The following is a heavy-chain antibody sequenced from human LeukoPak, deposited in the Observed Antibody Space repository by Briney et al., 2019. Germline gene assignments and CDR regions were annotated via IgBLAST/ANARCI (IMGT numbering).Heavy chain of an antibody. J-gene: IGHJ4*02. D-gene: IGHD3-16*02. CDR2: ISSSGSTI. CDR3: ARGLDDYVWGSYRYTGYYFDY. CDR1: GFTFSSYE. Sequence: GGSLRLSCAASGFTFSSYEMNWVRQAPGKGLEWVSYISSSGSTIYYADSVKGRFTISRDNAKNSLYLQMNSLRAEDTAVYYCARGLDDYVWGSYRYTGYYFDYWGQGTLVTVSS. V-gene: IGHV3-48*03.